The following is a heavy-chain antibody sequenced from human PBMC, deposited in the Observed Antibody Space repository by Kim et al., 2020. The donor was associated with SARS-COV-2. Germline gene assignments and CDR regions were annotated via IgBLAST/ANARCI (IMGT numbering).Heavy chain of an antibody. CDR3: AKDMRSGTTYSFDY. CDR1: GFTFGDYP. J-gene: IGHJ4*02. CDR2: ISWNSGNI. Sequence: GGSLRLSCAASGFTFGDYPMHWVRQAPGKGLEWVSGISWNSGNIGYADSVKGRFTISRDKAKNSLYLQMNSLRAEDTALYYCAKDMRSGTTYSFDYWGQGTLVTVSS. V-gene: IGHV3-9*01. D-gene: IGHD2-2*01.